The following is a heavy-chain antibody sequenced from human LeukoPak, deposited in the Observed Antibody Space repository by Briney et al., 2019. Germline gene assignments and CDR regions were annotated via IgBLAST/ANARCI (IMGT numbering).Heavy chain of an antibody. D-gene: IGHD3-22*01. V-gene: IGHV3-21*01. Sequence: GGSLRLSCAASGFTFSSYSMNWVRQAPGKGLEWVSSISSSSSYIYYADSVKGRFTISRDNAKNSLYLQMNSLRAEDTAVYYCARDSYYDSSGYYPPVFVYWGQGTLVTVSS. J-gene: IGHJ4*02. CDR3: ARDSYYDSSGYYPPVFVY. CDR1: GFTFSSYS. CDR2: ISSSSSYI.